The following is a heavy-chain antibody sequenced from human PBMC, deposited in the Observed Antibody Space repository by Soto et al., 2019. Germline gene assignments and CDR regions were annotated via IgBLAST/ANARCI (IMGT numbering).Heavy chain of an antibody. CDR1: GYTFTGYY. CDR2: INPNSGGT. D-gene: IGHD4-17*01. Sequence: QVQLVQSGAEVKKPGASVKVSCKASGYTFTGYYMHWVRQAPGQGLEWMGWINPNSGGTNYAQKFQGWVTMTRDTSISTAYMELSRLRSDDTAVYYCARERDYGDYYYYYGMDVWGQGTTVTVSS. CDR3: ARERDYGDYYYYYGMDV. J-gene: IGHJ6*02. V-gene: IGHV1-2*04.